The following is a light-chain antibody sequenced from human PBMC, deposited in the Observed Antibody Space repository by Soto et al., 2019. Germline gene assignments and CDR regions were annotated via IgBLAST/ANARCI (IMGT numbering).Light chain of an antibody. J-gene: IGKJ2*01. CDR3: QQYDNLPYT. CDR1: QDNSNY. CDR2: EAS. V-gene: IGKV1-33*01. Sequence: DIQMTQSPASLAASVGDRVTITCHACQDNSNYLNWYQHKPGKAPKLLIYEASNLETGVPSRFSGSGSGTDFTFTISGLQPEDIATYYCQQYDNLPYTFGQGTKLEIK.